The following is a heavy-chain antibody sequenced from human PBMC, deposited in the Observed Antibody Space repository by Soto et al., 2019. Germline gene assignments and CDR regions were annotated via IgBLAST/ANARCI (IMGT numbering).Heavy chain of an antibody. CDR3: ARNPIAARPINYYYYYMDV. D-gene: IGHD6-6*01. CDR2: INAGNGNT. CDR1: GYTFTSYA. V-gene: IGHV1-3*01. Sequence: ASVKVSCKASGYTFTSYAMHWVRQAPGQRLEWMGWINAGNGNTKYSQKFQGRVTITRETSASTAYMELSSLRSEDTAVYYCARNPIAARPINYYYYYMDVWGKGTTVTVSS. J-gene: IGHJ6*03.